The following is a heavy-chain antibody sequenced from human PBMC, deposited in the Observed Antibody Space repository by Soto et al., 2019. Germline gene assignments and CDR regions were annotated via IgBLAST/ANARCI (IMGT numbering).Heavy chain of an antibody. V-gene: IGHV1-18*01. CDR3: ARDTEAYYGSGGLGWFDT. D-gene: IGHD3-10*01. Sequence: QFQLVQSGAEVKKPGASVKVSCKASGYTFTTYAISWVRQAPGQGLEGMGWISAYNGNTKYAQKFQGRVTRTTDTSTSRAYWELTSLRSGDTAVYYCARDTEAYYGSGGLGWFDTWGQGTLVTVSS. CDR1: GYTFTTYA. CDR2: ISAYNGNT. J-gene: IGHJ5*02.